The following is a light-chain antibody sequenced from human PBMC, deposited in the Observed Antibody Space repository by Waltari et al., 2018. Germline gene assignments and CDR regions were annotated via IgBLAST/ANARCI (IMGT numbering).Light chain of an antibody. Sequence: SYELTQPPSVSVSPGQTARITCSGHELPRKYAYWFQQKSGQAPRLFIYEDTKRPSGIPVRFSGSSSGTVATLTITGAQVDDEADYYCYSSDSTGLRVFGGGTTVVVL. CDR1: ELPRKY. CDR2: EDT. J-gene: IGLJ1*01. V-gene: IGLV3-10*01. CDR3: YSSDSTGLRV.